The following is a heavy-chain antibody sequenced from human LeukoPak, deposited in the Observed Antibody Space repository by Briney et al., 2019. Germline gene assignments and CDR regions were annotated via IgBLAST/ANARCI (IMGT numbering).Heavy chain of an antibody. J-gene: IGHJ3*02. CDR2: ISAYNGNT. Sequence: ASVKVSCKASGYTFTSYGISWVRQAPGQGLEWMGWISAYNGNTNYAQKLQGRVTMTTDTSTSTAYMELRSLRSDDTAVYYCARGYYDILTGYYRGAFDIWGQGTMVTVSS. V-gene: IGHV1-18*01. CDR1: GYTFTSYG. CDR3: ARGYYDILTGYYRGAFDI. D-gene: IGHD3-9*01.